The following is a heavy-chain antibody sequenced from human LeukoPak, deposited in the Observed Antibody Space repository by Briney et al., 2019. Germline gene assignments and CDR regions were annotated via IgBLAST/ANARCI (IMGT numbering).Heavy chain of an antibody. J-gene: IGHJ6*03. CDR2: IYYSGNT. D-gene: IGHD3-16*01. Sequence: PSETLSLTCTVSGVSISSTSNQWGWIRQPPGKGLEWIGSIYYSGNTHYNPSLKSRVTISVDTSKNQFSLKLSSVTAADTAVYYCARETPQKGAHYMDVWGKGTTVTISS. V-gene: IGHV4-39*07. CDR3: ARETPQKGAHYMDV. CDR1: GVSISSTSNQ.